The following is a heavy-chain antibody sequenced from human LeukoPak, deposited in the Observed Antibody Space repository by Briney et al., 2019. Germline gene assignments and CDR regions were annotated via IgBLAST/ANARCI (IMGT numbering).Heavy chain of an antibody. V-gene: IGHV3-30*02. CDR2: IRYDGSNK. D-gene: IGHD3-9*01. CDR1: GFTFSSYG. J-gene: IGHJ4*02. CDR3: AKEDYDILSGSAFDY. Sequence: GGSPRLSFAAPGFTFSSYGMHLVRQAPGKGLEWVAFIRYDGSNKYYADSVKGRFTISRDNSKNTLYLQMNSLRAEDTAVYYCAKEDYDILSGSAFDYWGQGTLVTVSS.